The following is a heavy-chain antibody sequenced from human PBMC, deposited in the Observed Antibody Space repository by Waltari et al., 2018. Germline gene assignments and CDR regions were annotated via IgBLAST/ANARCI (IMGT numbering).Heavy chain of an antibody. CDR1: GGTFSSYA. V-gene: IGHV1-69*01. J-gene: IGHJ2*01. CDR2: IIPIFGTA. D-gene: IGHD6-19*01. Sequence: QVQLVQSGAEVQKPGASVKVSCKTSGGTFSSYAISWVRQAPGQGLEWMGGIIPIFGTANYAQKFQGRVTITADESTSTAYMELSSLRSEDTAVYYCARDAYSSGYSDWYFDLWGRGTLVTVSS. CDR3: ARDAYSSGYSDWYFDL.